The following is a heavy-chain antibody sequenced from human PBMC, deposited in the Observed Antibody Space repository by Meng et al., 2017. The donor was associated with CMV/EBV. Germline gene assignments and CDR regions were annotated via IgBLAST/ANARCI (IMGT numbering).Heavy chain of an antibody. CDR3: ASGPERWYQPRRNWFDP. Sequence: GSLRLSCAVYGGSFSGYYWSWIRQPPGKGLEWIGEINHSGSTNYNPSLKSRVTISVDTSKNQFSLKLSSVTAADTAVYYCASGPERWYQPRRNWFDPWGQGTLVTVSS. D-gene: IGHD2-2*01. V-gene: IGHV4-34*01. J-gene: IGHJ5*02. CDR2: INHSGST. CDR1: GGSFSGYY.